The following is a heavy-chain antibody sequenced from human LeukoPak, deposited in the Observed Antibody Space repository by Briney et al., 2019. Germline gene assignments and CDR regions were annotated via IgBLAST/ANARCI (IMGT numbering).Heavy chain of an antibody. V-gene: IGHV3-53*01. J-gene: IGHJ5*01. CDR3: ASDGNSVAERWAGFDS. D-gene: IGHD6-19*01. CDR2: IYIGSSR. CDR1: GFTVSSNY. Sequence: GGSLRLSCAASGFTVSSNYMSWVRQAPGKGLEWVSVIYIGSSRYYADSVKGRFTISRDNSKNTLYLQMNSMIAEDTDVYDCASDGNSVAERWAGFDSWGQGTLVTVSS.